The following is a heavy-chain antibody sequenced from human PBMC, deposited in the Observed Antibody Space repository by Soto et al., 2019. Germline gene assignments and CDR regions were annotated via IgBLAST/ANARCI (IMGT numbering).Heavy chain of an antibody. Sequence: PGGSLRLSCAASGFTFSGYAMSWVRQAPGKGLEWVSAISGSGGSTYYADSVKGRFTISRDNSKNTLYLQMNSLRAEDTAVYYCATVPHLTTVKYYFDYWGQGTMVTVSS. V-gene: IGHV3-23*01. CDR1: GFTFSGYA. CDR2: ISGSGGST. J-gene: IGHJ4*02. CDR3: ATVPHLTTVKYYFDY. D-gene: IGHD4-17*01.